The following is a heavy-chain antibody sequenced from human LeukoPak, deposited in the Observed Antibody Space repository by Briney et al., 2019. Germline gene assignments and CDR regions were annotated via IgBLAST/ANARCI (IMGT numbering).Heavy chain of an antibody. D-gene: IGHD4-17*01. CDR1: GGSISSGSYY. CDR2: IYTSGST. Sequence: PSETLSLTCTVSGGSISSGSYYWSWIRQPAGTGLEWIGRIYTSGSTNYNPSLKSRVTISVDTSKNQFSLKLSSVTAADTAVYYCARVGGNTVTVRIFDYWGQGTLVTVSS. CDR3: ARVGGNTVTVRIFDY. J-gene: IGHJ4*02. V-gene: IGHV4-61*02.